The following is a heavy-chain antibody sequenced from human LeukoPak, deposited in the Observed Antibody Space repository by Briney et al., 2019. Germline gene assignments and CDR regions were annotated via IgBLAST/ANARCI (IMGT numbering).Heavy chain of an antibody. Sequence: PGGSLRLSCAASGFTFSSYEMNWVRQAPGKGLEWVSYISSSGSTIYYADSVKGRFTISRDNAKNSLYLQMNSLRDEDTAVYYCARRWGAVGGYFDYWGQGTLVTVSS. CDR3: ARRWGAVGGYFDY. V-gene: IGHV3-48*03. CDR2: ISSSGSTI. CDR1: GFTFSSYE. D-gene: IGHD5-24*01. J-gene: IGHJ4*02.